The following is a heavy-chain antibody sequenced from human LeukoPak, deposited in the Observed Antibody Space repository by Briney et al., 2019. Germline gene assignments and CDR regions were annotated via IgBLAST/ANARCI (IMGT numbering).Heavy chain of an antibody. Sequence: SETLSLTCTVSGGSISSYYWSWIRQPPGKGLEWIGYIYYSGSTNYNPSLKSRVTISVDTSKNQFSLKLRSVTASDTAVYYCARRTVGGDFDYWGQGTLVTVSS. CDR1: GGSISSYY. CDR3: ARRTVGGDFDY. J-gene: IGHJ4*02. D-gene: IGHD3-16*01. CDR2: IYYSGST. V-gene: IGHV4-59*08.